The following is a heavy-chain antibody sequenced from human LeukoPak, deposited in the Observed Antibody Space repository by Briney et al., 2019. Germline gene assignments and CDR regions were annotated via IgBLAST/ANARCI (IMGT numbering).Heavy chain of an antibody. CDR2: INRYSGGT. V-gene: IGHV1-2*02. CDR1: GYTFTGYD. D-gene: IGHD6-6*01. J-gene: IGHJ6*02. Sequence: ASVKVSCKASGYTFTGYDVLWVRQAPGQGLEWMGWINRYSGGTRYAQKFQGRVTMTRDTSISTAYMELNRLRSDDTAVYYCARDAYSSSSVLDMDVWGQGTTVTVSS. CDR3: ARDAYSSSSVLDMDV.